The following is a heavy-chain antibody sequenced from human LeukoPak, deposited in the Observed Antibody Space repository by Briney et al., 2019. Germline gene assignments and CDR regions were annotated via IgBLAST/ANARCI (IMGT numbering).Heavy chain of an antibody. Sequence: APVKVSCKASGYTFTDYYMHWVRQAPGQGFEWMGWINPNDGDTNYAQKCQGRVTMTRETSISTAHMEVSRLRSDDTAVYYCARANFLYCSSSTCLFDYWGQGTLVTVSS. CDR2: INPNDGDT. D-gene: IGHD2-2*01. V-gene: IGHV1-2*02. J-gene: IGHJ4*02. CDR1: GYTFTDYY. CDR3: ARANFLYCSSSTCLFDY.